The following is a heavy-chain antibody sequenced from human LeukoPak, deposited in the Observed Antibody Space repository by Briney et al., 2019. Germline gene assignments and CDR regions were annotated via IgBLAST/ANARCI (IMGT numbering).Heavy chain of an antibody. CDR1: GGSITSGNW. J-gene: IGHJ5*02. CDR2: IRNKANSYTT. Sequence: PSGTLSLTCAVSGGSITSGNWWSWVRQPPGKGLEWVGRIRNKANSYTTEYAASVKGRFTISRHDSENSLYLPMNSLKTEDTAVYYCAASLSFKYSWGRGTLVTVSS. D-gene: IGHD2/OR15-2a*01. CDR3: AASLSFKYS. V-gene: IGHV3-72*01.